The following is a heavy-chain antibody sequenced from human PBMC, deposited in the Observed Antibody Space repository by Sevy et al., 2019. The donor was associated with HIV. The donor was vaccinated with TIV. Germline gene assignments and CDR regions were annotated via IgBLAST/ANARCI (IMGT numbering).Heavy chain of an antibody. CDR2: IYYSGST. CDR3: ARQSYSNYYFDY. Sequence: PSETLSLTCTVSGGSISSGGYYWSWIRQHPGKGLEWIGYIYYSGSTYYNPSLKSRVTISVDTSKNQFSLKLSSVTAADTAVYYCARQSYSNYYFDYWGQGTLVTVSS. D-gene: IGHD4-4*01. V-gene: IGHV4-31*03. CDR1: GGSISSGGYY. J-gene: IGHJ4*02.